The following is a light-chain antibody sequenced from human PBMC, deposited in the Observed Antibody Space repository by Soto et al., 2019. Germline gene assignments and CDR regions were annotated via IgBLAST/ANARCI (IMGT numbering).Light chain of an antibody. CDR3: QQRSNWPLIT. V-gene: IGKV3-11*01. Sequence: EIVLTQSPATLSLSPGERATLSCRASQSISRYLAWYQLKPGQAPRLLIYDAFNRATGIPARFSGSGSGTAFTLTISSLEPEDFAVYYCQQRSNWPLITFGQGTRLEIK. J-gene: IGKJ5*01. CDR2: DAF. CDR1: QSISRY.